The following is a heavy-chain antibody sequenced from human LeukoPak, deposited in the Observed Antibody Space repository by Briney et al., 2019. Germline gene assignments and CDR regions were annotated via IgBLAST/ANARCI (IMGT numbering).Heavy chain of an antibody. CDR2: MNPNSGNT. V-gene: IGHV1-8*02. D-gene: IGHD4-11*01. CDR1: GYTFTSYD. Sequence: ASVKVSCKASGYTFTSYDINWVRQATGQGLEWMGWMNPNSGNTGYAQKFRDRVTMTRNTSMNTAYMELSSLRSDDTAVYYCARDYTETVYYYYYYMDVWGKGTTVTVSS. J-gene: IGHJ6*03. CDR3: ARDYTETVYYYYYYMDV.